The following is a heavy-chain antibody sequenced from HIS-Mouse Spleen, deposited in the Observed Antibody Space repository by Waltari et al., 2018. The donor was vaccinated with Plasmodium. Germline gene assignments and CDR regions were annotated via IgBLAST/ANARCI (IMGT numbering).Heavy chain of an antibody. J-gene: IGHJ4*02. D-gene: IGHD2-15*01. CDR2: INHSGST. V-gene: IGHV4-34*01. Sequence: QVQLQQWRAGLLKPSETLSLTCAVYGGSFSGYYWSWIRRPPGKGLEWIGGINHSGSTNYKPSIKNQVTTSVDTSNNQFSLKLSSGTAAVTAVKYCARGVGYCSGGSCDHYFDYWGQGTLVTVSS. CDR3: ARGVGYCSGGSCDHYFDY. CDR1: GGSFSGYY.